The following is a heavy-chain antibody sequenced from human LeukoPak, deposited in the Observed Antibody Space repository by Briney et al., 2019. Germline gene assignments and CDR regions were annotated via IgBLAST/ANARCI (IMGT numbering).Heavy chain of an antibody. J-gene: IGHJ3*02. V-gene: IGHV3-9*01. CDR2: ISWNSGSS. D-gene: IGHD5-18*01. CDR1: GFSFEAYA. CDR3: AKDIGGYSYGFGGFDI. Sequence: PGGSLRLSCAASGFSFEAYAMHWVRQGPGMGLEWVSGISWNSGSSAYADSVKGRFTISRDNARNSLFLQMNSLRAEDTALYYCAKDIGGYSYGFGGFDIWGQGTMVTVSS.